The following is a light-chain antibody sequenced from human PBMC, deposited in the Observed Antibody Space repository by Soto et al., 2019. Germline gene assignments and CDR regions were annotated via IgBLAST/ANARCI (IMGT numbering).Light chain of an antibody. CDR2: EVS. Sequence: QSALTQPASVSGSPGQSITISCTGTSSDVGGYNYVSWYQQHPGKAPKLMIYEVSNQPSGVSNRFSGSKSGNTASLTISGLQAEDEADYYCSSYTSSSTVFGTGTKVTVL. V-gene: IGLV2-14*01. CDR1: SSDVGGYNY. J-gene: IGLJ1*01. CDR3: SSYTSSSTV.